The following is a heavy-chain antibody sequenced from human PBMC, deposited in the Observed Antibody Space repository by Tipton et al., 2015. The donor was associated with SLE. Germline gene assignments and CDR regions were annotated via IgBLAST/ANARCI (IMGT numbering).Heavy chain of an antibody. V-gene: IGHV4-59*01. CDR1: DDSMINYY. CDR2: IHYSGNT. CDR3: ARALWIDKNFGGLSLNIRVRAFDF. Sequence: LRLSCSVSDDSMINYYWSWVRQPPGKGLEWIGYIHYSGNTNYNPSLKSRVTISADTSKSQFSLQLSSVTAADTAMYFCARALWIDKNFGGLSLNIRVRAFDFWGHGTMVTVSS. J-gene: IGHJ3*01. D-gene: IGHD3-3*01.